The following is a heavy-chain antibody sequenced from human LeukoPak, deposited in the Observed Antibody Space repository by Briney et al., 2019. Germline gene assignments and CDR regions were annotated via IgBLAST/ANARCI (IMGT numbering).Heavy chain of an antibody. CDR3: ARRIEERYCSSTSCYQMRYFDY. Sequence: SETLSLTCTVSGGSISSYYWSWIRQPPGKGLEWIGYIYTSGSTNYNPSLKSRVTISVDTSKNQFSLKLSSVTAADTAVYYCARRIEERYCSSTSCYQMRYFDYWGQGTLVTVSS. V-gene: IGHV4-4*09. J-gene: IGHJ4*02. D-gene: IGHD2-2*01. CDR1: GGSISSYY. CDR2: IYTSGST.